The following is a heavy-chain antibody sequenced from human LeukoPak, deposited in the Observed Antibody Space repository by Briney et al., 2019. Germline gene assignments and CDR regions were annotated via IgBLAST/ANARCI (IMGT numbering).Heavy chain of an antibody. Sequence: SETLSLTCTVSGGSIRSGSYYWGWIRQPQGKGLEWIGSFYYSGSTYYNPSLKSRVTISVDTSKNQLSLRLSSVTAADTAVHFFARLPVAGTGYWGQGTLVTVSS. V-gene: IGHV4-39*01. CDR3: ARLPVAGTGY. CDR1: GGSIRSGSYY. J-gene: IGHJ4*02. D-gene: IGHD6-19*01. CDR2: FYYSGST.